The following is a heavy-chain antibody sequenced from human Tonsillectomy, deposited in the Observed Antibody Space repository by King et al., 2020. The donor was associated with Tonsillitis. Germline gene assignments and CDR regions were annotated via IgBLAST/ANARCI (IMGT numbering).Heavy chain of an antibody. CDR2: IYYSGRN. V-gene: IGHV4-39*02. Sequence: LQLQESGPGLVKPSETLSLTCSVSGGSISSGTYYWGWIRQPPGKGLEWNGSIYYSGRNYYNPSLKSRVTISVDTSKNHFYLKLSSVTAADTAIYCCARRRYVGVGPADFWGQGALVTVSS. J-gene: IGHJ4*02. CDR3: ARRRYVGVGPADF. D-gene: IGHD3-10*02. CDR1: GGSISSGTYY.